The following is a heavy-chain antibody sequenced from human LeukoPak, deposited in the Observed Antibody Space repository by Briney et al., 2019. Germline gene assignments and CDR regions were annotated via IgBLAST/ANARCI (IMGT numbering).Heavy chain of an antibody. V-gene: IGHV3-48*03. J-gene: IGHJ4*02. CDR2: ISSSGSTI. Sequence: GGSLRLSCAASGFTFSSYEMNWVRQAPGKGLEWVSYISSSGSTIYYADSVKGRFTISRGSSKNTVFLQLNSLRAEDTALYYCAKDSSTWAYDYWGQGTLVTVSS. CDR3: AKDSSTWAYDY. D-gene: IGHD6-13*01. CDR1: GFTFSSYE.